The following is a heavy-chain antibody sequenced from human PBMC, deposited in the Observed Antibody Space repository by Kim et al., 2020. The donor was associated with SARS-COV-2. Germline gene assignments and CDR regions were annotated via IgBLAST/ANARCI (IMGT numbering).Heavy chain of an antibody. Sequence: ASVKGRVTISRDDSRSIAYLQMDSLETEDTAIYYCARGQSVSGARYYFDYWGQGTLVTVSS. D-gene: IGHD1-26*01. V-gene: IGHV3-49*02. J-gene: IGHJ4*02. CDR3: ARGQSVSGARYYFDY.